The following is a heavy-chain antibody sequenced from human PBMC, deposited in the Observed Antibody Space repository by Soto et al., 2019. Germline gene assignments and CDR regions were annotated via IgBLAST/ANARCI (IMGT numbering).Heavy chain of an antibody. Sequence: GGSLRLSCAASGFTFSSYWMSWVRQAPGKGLEWVANIKQDGSEKYYVDSVKGRFTISRDDAKNSLYLQMNSLRAEDTAVYYCARYTDPLYYYYYGMDVWGQGTTVTVSS. CDR1: GFTFSSYW. J-gene: IGHJ6*02. CDR3: ARYTDPLYYYYYGMDV. V-gene: IGHV3-7*03. CDR2: IKQDGSEK. D-gene: IGHD2-2*02.